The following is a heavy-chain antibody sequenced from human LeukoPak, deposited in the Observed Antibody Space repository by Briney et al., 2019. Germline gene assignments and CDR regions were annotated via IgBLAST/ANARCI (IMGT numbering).Heavy chain of an antibody. CDR1: GYTFTGYY. CDR3: ARTSVGQWLAPFDY. Sequence: ASVKVSCKASGYTFTGYYMHWVRQAPGQGLEWMGWINPNSGGTNYAQKFQGRVTMTRDTSISTAYMELSRLRSDDTAVYYCARTSVGQWLAPFDYWGQGTLVTVSS. D-gene: IGHD6-19*01. V-gene: IGHV1-2*02. CDR2: INPNSGGT. J-gene: IGHJ4*02.